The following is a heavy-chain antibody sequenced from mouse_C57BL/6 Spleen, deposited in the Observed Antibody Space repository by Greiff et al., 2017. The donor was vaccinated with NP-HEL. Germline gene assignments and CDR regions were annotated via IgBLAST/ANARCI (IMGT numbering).Heavy chain of an antibody. J-gene: IGHJ2*01. CDR2: IDPSDSET. D-gene: IGHD1-1*01. Sequence: VQLQQSGAELVRPGSSVKLSCKASGYTFTSYWMHWVKQRPIQGLEWIGNIDPSDSETHYNQKFKDKATLTVDKSSSTAYMQLSSLTSEDSAVYYCARYYGSYFDYWGQGTTLTVSS. V-gene: IGHV1-52*01. CDR1: GYTFTSYW. CDR3: ARYYGSYFDY.